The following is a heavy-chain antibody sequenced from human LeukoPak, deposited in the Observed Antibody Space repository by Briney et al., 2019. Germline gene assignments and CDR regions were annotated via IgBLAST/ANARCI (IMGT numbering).Heavy chain of an antibody. Sequence: ASVKVSCKASGYTFTGYYMHWVRQAPGQGLEWMGWMNPNSGNTGYAQKFQGRVTMTRNTSISTAYMELSSLRSEDTAVYYCARGREWELLSWGQGTLVTVSS. CDR3: ARGREWELLS. CDR2: MNPNSGNT. J-gene: IGHJ5*02. CDR1: GYTFTGYY. V-gene: IGHV1-8*02. D-gene: IGHD1-26*01.